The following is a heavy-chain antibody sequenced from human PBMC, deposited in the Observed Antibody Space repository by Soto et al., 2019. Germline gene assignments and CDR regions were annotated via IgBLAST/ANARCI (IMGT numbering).Heavy chain of an antibody. CDR1: GGSISSYY. Sequence: SETLSLTCTVSGGSISSYYWSWIRQPPGKGLEWIGYIYYSGSTNYNPSLKSRVTISVDTSKNQFSLKLSSVTAADTAVYYCARSRLPDAFDIWGQGTMVTVSS. CDR3: ARSRLPDAFDI. V-gene: IGHV4-59*01. D-gene: IGHD2-15*01. J-gene: IGHJ3*02. CDR2: IYYSGST.